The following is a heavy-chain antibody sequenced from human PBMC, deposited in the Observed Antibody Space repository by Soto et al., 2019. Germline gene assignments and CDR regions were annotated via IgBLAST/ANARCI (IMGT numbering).Heavy chain of an antibody. J-gene: IGHJ6*02. CDR1: GFTFSTYA. Sequence: HRXGSLTLSCSASGFTFSTYAMSWVRQAAGRGLDWVSTIIGSGGSTYYADSVKGRFTISRDNSKNTLYLQMNSLRAEGTAVYYCAKVVHYYGSGSRVSMDVWGQGTTVTVSS. D-gene: IGHD3-10*01. CDR2: IIGSGGST. V-gene: IGHV3-23*01. CDR3: AKVVHYYGSGSRVSMDV.